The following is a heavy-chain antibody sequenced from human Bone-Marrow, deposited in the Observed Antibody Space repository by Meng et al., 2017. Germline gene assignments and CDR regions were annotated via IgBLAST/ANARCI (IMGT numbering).Heavy chain of an antibody. CDR3: AKEYYDFWGGYRHDAFDI. Sequence: GESLKISCAASGFTFSSYAMSWVRQAPGKGLEWVSAISGIGSSTYYADSVKGRFTISKDNSKNTLYLQMNSLRAEDTAVYYCAKEYYDFWGGYRHDAFDIWGQGTMVTVSS. CDR1: GFTFSSYA. D-gene: IGHD3-3*01. CDR2: ISGIGSST. J-gene: IGHJ3*02. V-gene: IGHV3-23*01.